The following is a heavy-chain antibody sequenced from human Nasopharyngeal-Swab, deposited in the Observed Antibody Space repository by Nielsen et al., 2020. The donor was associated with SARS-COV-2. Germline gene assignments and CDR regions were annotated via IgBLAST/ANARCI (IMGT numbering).Heavy chain of an antibody. D-gene: IGHD2-2*01. V-gene: IGHV3-21*01. J-gene: IGHJ6*02. CDR2: ISSSSSYI. Sequence: WTRQPPGKGLEWVSSISSSSSYIYYADSVKGRFTISRDNAKNSLYLQMNSLRAEDTAVYYCARGAVVVPAAIYYYYYGMDVWGQGTTVTVSS. CDR3: ARGAVVVPAAIYYYYYGMDV.